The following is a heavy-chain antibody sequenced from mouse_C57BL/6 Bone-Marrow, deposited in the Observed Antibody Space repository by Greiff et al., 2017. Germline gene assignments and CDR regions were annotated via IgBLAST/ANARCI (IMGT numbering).Heavy chain of an antibody. Sequence: VQLQQSGAELVKPGASVKLSCKASGYTFTEYTIHWVKQRSGQGLEWIGWFYPGSGSIKYNEKFKDKATLTADKSSSTVYMELSRLTSEDSAVYFCARHERGSAYDGYSYAMDYWGQGTSVTVSS. V-gene: IGHV1-62-2*01. D-gene: IGHD2-3*01. CDR2: FYPGSGSI. CDR3: ARHERGSAYDGYSYAMDY. CDR1: GYTFTEYT. J-gene: IGHJ4*01.